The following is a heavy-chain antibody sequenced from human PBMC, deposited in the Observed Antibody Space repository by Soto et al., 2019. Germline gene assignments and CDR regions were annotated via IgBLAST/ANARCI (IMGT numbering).Heavy chain of an antibody. CDR3: ARDPSITIFGVATEPTGFDP. CDR2: INAGNGNT. D-gene: IGHD3-3*01. V-gene: IGHV1-3*01. CDR1: GYTFTSYA. J-gene: IGHJ5*02. Sequence: GPSVKVSCKASGYTFTSYAMHWVRQAPGQRLEWMGWINAGNGNTKYSQKFQGRVTITRDTSASTAYMELSSLRSEDTAVYYCARDPSITIFGVATEPTGFDPWGQGTLVTVSS.